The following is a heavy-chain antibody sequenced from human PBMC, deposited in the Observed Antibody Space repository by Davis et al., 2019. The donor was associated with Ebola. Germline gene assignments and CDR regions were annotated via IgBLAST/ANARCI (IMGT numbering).Heavy chain of an antibody. V-gene: IGHV4-39*07. CDR3: ARGVRFYSSGYLH. D-gene: IGHD3-22*01. CDR1: GGSISSGGYY. Sequence: PGGSLRLSCTVSGGSISSGGYYWSWIRQPPGKGLEWIGEINHSGSTNYNPSLKSRVTISVDTSKNQFSLKLSSVTAADTAVYYCARGVRFYSSGYLHWGQGTLVTVSS. CDR2: INHSGST. J-gene: IGHJ4*02.